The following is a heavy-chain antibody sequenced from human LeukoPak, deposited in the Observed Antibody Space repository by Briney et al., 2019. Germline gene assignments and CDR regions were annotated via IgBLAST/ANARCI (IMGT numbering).Heavy chain of an antibody. J-gene: IGHJ5*02. CDR3: TRSAVAGDIDL. CDR2: IRSKAYGGTR. Sequence: PGRSLRLSCTASGFTFGDFAMRWVRQAPGKGLEWGGFIRSKAYGGTREYAASVIGRFTISRDDSKSIAYQQKNSLKTEDTAVYYCTRSAVAGDIDLWGQGTLVTVSS. V-gene: IGHV3-49*04. CDR1: GFTFGDFA. D-gene: IGHD6-19*01.